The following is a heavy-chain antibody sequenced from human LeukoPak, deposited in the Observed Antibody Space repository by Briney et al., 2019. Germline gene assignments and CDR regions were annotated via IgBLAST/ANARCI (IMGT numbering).Heavy chain of an antibody. D-gene: IGHD6-13*01. CDR3: ARGPLYSSSWYVY. V-gene: IGHV4-38-2*02. CDR2: IYHSGST. J-gene: IGHJ4*02. Sequence: SETLSLTCTVSGYSISSGYYWGWIRQPPGKGLEWIGSIYHSGSTYYNPSLKSRVTISVDTSKNQFSLKLSSVTAADTAVYYCARGPLYSSSWYVYWGQGTLVTVSS. CDR1: GYSISSGYY.